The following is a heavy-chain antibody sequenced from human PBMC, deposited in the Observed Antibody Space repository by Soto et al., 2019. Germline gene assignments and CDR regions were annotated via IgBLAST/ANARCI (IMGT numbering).Heavy chain of an antibody. CDR3: ARGTTDYGGNFNY. D-gene: IGHD4-17*01. CDR1: GFTFSSYE. V-gene: IGHV3-48*03. J-gene: IGHJ4*02. Sequence: QAGGSLRLSCAASGFTFSSYEMNWVRQAPGKGLEWVSYISSSGSTIYYADSVKGRFTISRDNAKNSLYLQMNSLRAEDTAVYYCARGTTDYGGNFNYWGQGTLVTVPS. CDR2: ISSSGSTI.